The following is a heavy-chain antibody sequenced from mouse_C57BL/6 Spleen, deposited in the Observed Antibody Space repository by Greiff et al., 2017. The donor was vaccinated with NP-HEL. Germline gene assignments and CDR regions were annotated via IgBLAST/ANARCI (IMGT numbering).Heavy chain of an antibody. V-gene: IGHV6-3*01. D-gene: IGHD1-1*01. CDR2: IRLKSDNYAT. Sequence: EEKLVESGGGLVQPGGSMKLSCVASGFTFSNYWMNWVRQSPEKGLEWVAQIRLKSDNYATHYAESVKGRFTISRDDSKSSVYLQMNNLRAEDTGIYYCTKGFGYYGSSPYFDYWGQGTTLTVSS. J-gene: IGHJ2*01. CDR1: GFTFSNYW. CDR3: TKGFGYYGSSPYFDY.